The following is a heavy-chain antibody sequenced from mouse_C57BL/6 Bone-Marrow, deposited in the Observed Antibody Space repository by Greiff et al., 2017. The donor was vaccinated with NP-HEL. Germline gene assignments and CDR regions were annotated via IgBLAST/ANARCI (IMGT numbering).Heavy chain of an antibody. CDR3: TRDRGYDYGFAY. CDR2: ISSGGDYI. J-gene: IGHJ3*01. Sequence: EVQLVESGEGLVKPGGSLKLSCAASGFTFSSYAMSWVRQTPEKRLEWVAYISSGGDYIYYADTVKGRFTISRDNARNTLYLQMSSLKSEDTAMYYGTRDRGYDYGFAYWGQGTLVTVSA. CDR1: GFTFSSYA. V-gene: IGHV5-9-1*02. D-gene: IGHD2-4*01.